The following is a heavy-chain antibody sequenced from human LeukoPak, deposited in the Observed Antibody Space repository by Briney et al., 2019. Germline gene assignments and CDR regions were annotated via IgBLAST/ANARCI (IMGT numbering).Heavy chain of an antibody. V-gene: IGHV3-30*02. CDR1: GFTFSSYG. D-gene: IGHD6-13*01. CDR3: AKDRGDSYSSCFDY. CDR2: IRYDGSNK. Sequence: GGSLRLSCAASGFTFSSYGMHWVRQAPGKGLEWVAFIRYDGSNKYYADSVKGRFTISRDNSKNMLYLQMNSLRGEDTAVYYCAKDRGDSYSSCFDYWGQGTLVTVSS. J-gene: IGHJ4*02.